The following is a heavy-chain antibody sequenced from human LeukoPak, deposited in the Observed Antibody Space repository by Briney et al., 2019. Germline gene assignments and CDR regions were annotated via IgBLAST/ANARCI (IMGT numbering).Heavy chain of an antibody. J-gene: IGHJ6*02. CDR1: GFTFSDYY. CDR2: ISSSGSTI. D-gene: IGHD3-10*01. V-gene: IGHV3-11*01. CDR3: ARDPPMVRGVIITIYYGMDV. Sequence: GGSLRLSCAASGFTFSDYYMSWIRQAPGKGLEWVSYISSSGSTIYYADSVKGRFTISRDNAKNSLYLQMNSLRAEDTAVCYCARDPPMVRGVIITIYYGMDVWGQGTTVTVSS.